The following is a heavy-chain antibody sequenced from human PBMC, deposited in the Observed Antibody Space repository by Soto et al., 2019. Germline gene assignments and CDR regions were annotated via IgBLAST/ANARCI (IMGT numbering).Heavy chain of an antibody. CDR1: GYGFSIHW. Sequence: PGESLKISCKGSGYGFSIHWVAWLRQMPGKGLEWVGIIYPGNSNTMYSPSFQGQVTISADKSISTAYLQWSSLKASDTAMYYCARRADCSGGSCYSRWFDPWGQGTLVTVSS. V-gene: IGHV5-51*01. J-gene: IGHJ5*02. CDR3: ARRADCSGGSCYSRWFDP. D-gene: IGHD2-15*01. CDR2: IYPGNSNT.